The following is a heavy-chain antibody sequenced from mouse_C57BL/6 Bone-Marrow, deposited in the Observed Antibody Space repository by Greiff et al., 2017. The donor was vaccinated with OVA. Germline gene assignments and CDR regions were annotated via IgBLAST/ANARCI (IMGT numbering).Heavy chain of an antibody. CDR1: GYAFSSSW. Sequence: VQLQESGPELVKPGASVKISCKASGYAFSSSWMNWVKQRPGKGLEWIGRIYPGDGDTNYNGKFKGKATLTADKSSSTAYMQLSSLTSEDSAVYFCASYGSSWAYWGQGTLVTVSA. CDR2: IYPGDGDT. CDR3: ASYGSSWAY. J-gene: IGHJ3*01. V-gene: IGHV1-82*01. D-gene: IGHD1-1*01.